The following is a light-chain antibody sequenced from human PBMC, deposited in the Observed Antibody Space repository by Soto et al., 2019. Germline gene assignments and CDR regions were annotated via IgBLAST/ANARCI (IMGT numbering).Light chain of an antibody. V-gene: IGKV1-39*01. CDR1: QNIGNY. CDR2: GAS. Sequence: DIQMTQSPSSLSASVGDRVAITCRASQNIGNYLSWYAQKPGEAPKLLIYGASSLQSGVPSRFSGSGSGTHFTLTISSLQPEDFATYYCQQSDSIPFTFGQGTKLEMK. J-gene: IGKJ2*01. CDR3: QQSDSIPFT.